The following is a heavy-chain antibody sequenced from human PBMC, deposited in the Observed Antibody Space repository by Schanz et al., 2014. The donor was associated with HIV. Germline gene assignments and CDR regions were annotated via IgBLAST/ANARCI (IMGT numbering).Heavy chain of an antibody. CDR1: GFTFDDYA. V-gene: IGHV3-9*01. CDR3: AARYCSGAKCYSLDY. D-gene: IGHD2-15*01. Sequence: VQLVESGGGVVQPGRSLRLSCAASGFTFDDYAMHWVRQVPGKGLEWVSGIDWKSGIIGYADSVKGRFTISRDNAKNSLYLQMNSLRAEDTAVYHCAARYCSGAKCYSLDYWGQGTLVTVSS. J-gene: IGHJ4*02. CDR2: IDWKSGII.